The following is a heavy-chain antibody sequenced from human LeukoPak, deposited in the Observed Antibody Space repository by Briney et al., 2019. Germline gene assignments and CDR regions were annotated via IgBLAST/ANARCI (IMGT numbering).Heavy chain of an antibody. CDR2: IYSCGST. J-gene: IGHJ4*02. V-gene: IGHV3-53*01. CDR1: GGSISSYY. Sequence: ETLSLTCTVSGGSISSYYWSWVRQAPAKGLEWVSVIYSCGSTYYADSVKGRFTISRDNSKNTPYLQMNSLRAEDTAVYYCAREKTYYDFWSGSSTSYYFDYWGQGTLVTVSS. CDR3: AREKTYYDFWSGSSTSYYFDY. D-gene: IGHD3-3*01.